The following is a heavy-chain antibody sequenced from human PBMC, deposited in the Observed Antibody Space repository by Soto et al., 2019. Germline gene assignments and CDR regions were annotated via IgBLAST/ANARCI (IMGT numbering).Heavy chain of an antibody. CDR1: GYTFTSYY. CDR3: ASIVTATPGAFDI. J-gene: IGHJ3*02. CDR2: INPSGGST. D-gene: IGHD2-21*02. Sequence: ASVEVSFKASGYTFTSYYMHWVRQAPGQGLEWMGIINPSGGSTSYAQKFQGSVTMTRDTSTSTVYMELSSLRSEDTAVYYCASIVTATPGAFDIWGQGTMVTVSS. V-gene: IGHV1-46*01.